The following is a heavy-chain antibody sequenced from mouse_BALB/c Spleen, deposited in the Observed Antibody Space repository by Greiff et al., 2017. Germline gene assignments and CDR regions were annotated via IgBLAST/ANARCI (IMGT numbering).Heavy chain of an antibody. CDR2: IRNKAHGYTT. V-gene: IGHV7-3*02. Sequence: EVKLMESGGGLVQPGGSLRLSCAPSGFTFTDYYMSWVRQPPGKALEWLGFIRNKAHGYTTEYSASVKGRFTISRDNSQSILYLQMNTLRAEDSATYYCASHTGNLSFAYRGQGTLGTGSA. D-gene: IGHD2-1*01. CDR1: GFTFTDYY. J-gene: IGHJ3*01. CDR3: ASHTGNLSFAY.